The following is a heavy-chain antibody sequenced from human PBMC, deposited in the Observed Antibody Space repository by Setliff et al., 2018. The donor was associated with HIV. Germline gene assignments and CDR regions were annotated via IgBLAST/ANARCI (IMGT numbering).Heavy chain of an antibody. D-gene: IGHD6-6*01. CDR1: GGSISSVGYY. CDR2: IYYSEST. V-gene: IGHV4-31*03. Sequence: PSETLSLTCTVSGGSISSVGYYWSWIRQHPGKGLEWIGYIYYSESTYYNPSLKSRVTISVDASKNQFSLKLSTVTAADTAVYYCARSPVDKSSSHFDYWGQGTLVTVSS. CDR3: ARSPVDKSSSHFDY. J-gene: IGHJ4*02.